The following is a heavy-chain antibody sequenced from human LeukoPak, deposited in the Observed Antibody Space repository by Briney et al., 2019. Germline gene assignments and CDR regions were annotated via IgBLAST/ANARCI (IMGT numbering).Heavy chain of an antibody. CDR2: IKSKADGETI. Sequence: GSLRLSCAASGFTFTNAWMNWVRQAPGKGLEWVGRIKSKADGETIDYAAPVKGRFTFSRDDSKNMLYLQMNSLKSEDTAVYYCSTLTSRGLSDSWGQGTLVTVSS. CDR1: GFTFTNAW. V-gene: IGHV3-15*07. CDR3: STLTSRGLSDS. D-gene: IGHD1-20*01. J-gene: IGHJ4*02.